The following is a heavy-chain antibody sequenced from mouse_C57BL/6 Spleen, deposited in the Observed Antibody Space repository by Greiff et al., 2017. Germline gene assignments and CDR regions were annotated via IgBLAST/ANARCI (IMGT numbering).Heavy chain of an antibody. D-gene: IGHD4-1*01. CDR3: ARTGTGFAY. CDR1: GYTFTGYW. CDR2: LFPGSGST. V-gene: IGHV1-9*01. Sequence: QVQLQQSGAELMKPGASVKLSCKATGYTFTGYWIEWVKQRPGHGLAWIGKLFPGSGSTNSNEKFKGKATFTADTSSNTAYMQLSSLTTEDSAIYYCARTGTGFAYWGQGTTLTVSS. J-gene: IGHJ2*01.